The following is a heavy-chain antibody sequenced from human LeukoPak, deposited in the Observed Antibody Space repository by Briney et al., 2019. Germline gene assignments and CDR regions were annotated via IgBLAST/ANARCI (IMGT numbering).Heavy chain of an antibody. CDR1: GYTLTELS. CDR3: ATDGVVVPQGGLDY. V-gene: IGHV1-24*01. CDR2: FDPEDGET. D-gene: IGHD2-21*01. J-gene: IGHJ4*02. Sequence: ASVKVSCKVSGYTLTELSMHWVRQAPGKGLEWMGGFDPEDGETIYAQKFQGRVTMTVDTSTDTAYMELSSLRSEDTAVYYCATDGVVVPQGGLDYWGQGTLVTVSS.